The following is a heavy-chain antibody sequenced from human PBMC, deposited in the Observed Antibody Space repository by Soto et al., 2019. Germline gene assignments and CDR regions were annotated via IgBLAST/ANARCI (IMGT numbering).Heavy chain of an antibody. D-gene: IGHD2-15*01. J-gene: IGHJ5*02. CDR3: ARPHCSGGCWCGGWFEL. CDR2: IYYSGST. V-gene: IGHV4-39*01. Sequence: QRQLQGSGPGLVKPSETLSLTCTVSGGSIRSSSYYWGWIRQPPGKGLEWIGSIYYSGSTYYNPVLKGRVTRSADRYKKQFSLKLSSVAAADTAVYYCARPHCSGGCWCGGWFELWGQVTLVTVS. CDR1: GGSIRSSSYY.